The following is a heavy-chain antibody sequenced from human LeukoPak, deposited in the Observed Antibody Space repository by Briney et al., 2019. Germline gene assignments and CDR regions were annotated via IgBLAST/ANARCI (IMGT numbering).Heavy chain of an antibody. J-gene: IGHJ4*02. D-gene: IGHD3-9*01. Sequence: SETLSLTCTVSGGPISSYYWSRIPHPAGKGLEWIGRIYTSGSPNHNTSLKSRVTMSVDTSKNQFSLKLSSVTAADTAVYYCARDDILTGYSSQSFDYWGQGTLVTVSS. CDR2: IYTSGSP. V-gene: IGHV4-4*07. CDR3: ARDDILTGYSSQSFDY. CDR1: GGPISSYY.